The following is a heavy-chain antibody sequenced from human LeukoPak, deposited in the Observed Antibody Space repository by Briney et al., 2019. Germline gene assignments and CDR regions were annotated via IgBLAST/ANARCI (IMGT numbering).Heavy chain of an antibody. D-gene: IGHD6-19*01. CDR2: IYYSGST. CDR3: ARLVAVAGLLNWFDP. V-gene: IGHV4-59*08. Sequence: SETLSLTCTVSGGSISSYYWSWIRQPPGKGLEWIGYIYYSGSTNYNPSLKSRVTISVDTSKNQFSLKLSSVTAADTAVYYCARLVAVAGLLNWFDPWGQGTLDTVSS. J-gene: IGHJ5*02. CDR1: GGSISSYY.